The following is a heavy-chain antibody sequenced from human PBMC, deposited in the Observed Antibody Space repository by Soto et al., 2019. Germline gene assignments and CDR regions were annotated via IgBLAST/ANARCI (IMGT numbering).Heavy chain of an antibody. Sequence: GGSLRVSCAASGFTFSSYALSWGRQAPWKGLEWVSAISGSGGSTYYADSVKGRFTISRDNSKNTLYLQMNSLRAEDTAVYYCAKDLTHDILFCYYDDHSYGIYVLAQRTTVPVS. V-gene: IGHV3-23*01. CDR2: ISGSGGST. CDR3: AKDLTHDILFCYYDDHSYGIYV. D-gene: IGHD3-9*01. CDR1: GFTFSSYA. J-gene: IGHJ6*02.